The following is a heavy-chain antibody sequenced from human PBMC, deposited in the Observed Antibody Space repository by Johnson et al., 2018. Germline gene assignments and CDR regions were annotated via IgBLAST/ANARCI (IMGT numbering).Heavy chain of an antibody. Sequence: LVQSGGGWVQPGRSLRLSCTTSGFSFGDYAMSWFRQAPGKGLEWVGFIRSNTDGGTTDYDAPVKGRFTISRDDSKNTLYLQMNSLKTEDTAVYYCTTNKDVWGQGTTVTVSS. V-gene: IGHV3-49*03. J-gene: IGHJ6*02. CDR2: IRSNTDGGTT. CDR3: TTNKDV. CDR1: GFSFGDYA.